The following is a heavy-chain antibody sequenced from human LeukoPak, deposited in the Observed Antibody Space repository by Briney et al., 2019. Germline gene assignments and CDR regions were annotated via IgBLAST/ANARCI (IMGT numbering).Heavy chain of an antibody. CDR2: IIPIFGTA. CDR3: ARIDAEEGDRSPSGGAFDI. J-gene: IGHJ3*02. CDR1: GGTFSSYA. D-gene: IGHD3-10*01. Sequence: GASVKVSCKASGGTFSSYAISWVRQAPGQGLEWMGGIIPIFGTANYAQKFQGRVTITADESTSTAYMELSSLRSEDTAVYYCARIDAEEGDRSPSGGAFDIWGQGTMVTVSS. V-gene: IGHV1-69*13.